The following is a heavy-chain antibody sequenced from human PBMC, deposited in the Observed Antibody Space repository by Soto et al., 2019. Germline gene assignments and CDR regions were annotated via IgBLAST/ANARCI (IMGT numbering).Heavy chain of an antibody. CDR1: GGTFSIYT. J-gene: IGHJ4*02. Sequence: QVQLVQSGAEVKKPGSSVKVSCKASGGTFSIYTISWVRQAPGQGLEWMGRIIPILGIANYAQKFQGRVTITADKSTSTAYMELSSLRSEDTAVYYCARDRGDIVVVPAAMSYWGQGTLVTVSS. CDR2: IIPILGIA. D-gene: IGHD2-2*01. CDR3: ARDRGDIVVVPAAMSY. V-gene: IGHV1-69*08.